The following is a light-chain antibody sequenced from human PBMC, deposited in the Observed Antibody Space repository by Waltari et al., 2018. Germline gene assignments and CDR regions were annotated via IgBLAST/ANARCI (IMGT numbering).Light chain of an antibody. J-gene: IGLJ3*02. Sequence: QSVLTQSPSASGTPGQRVSISCSGSRPNIGSNYVFWYQQLPGTAPKLRNYRNNQRPSGVPDRFSCSKAGTSASLAISGLRSEDEADYYCGAWDGSLSGRVFGGGTKLTVL. CDR3: GAWDGSLSGRV. CDR2: RNN. V-gene: IGLV1-47*01. CDR1: RPNIGSNY.